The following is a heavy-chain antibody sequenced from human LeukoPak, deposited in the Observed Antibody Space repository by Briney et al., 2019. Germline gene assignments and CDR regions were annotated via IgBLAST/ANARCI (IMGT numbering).Heavy chain of an antibody. CDR1: GYSISSGYY. D-gene: IGHD6-6*01. CDR2: VYHSGST. J-gene: IGHJ3*02. V-gene: IGHV4-38-2*02. CDR3: ARSLAARLPYAFDI. Sequence: SETLSLTCTVSGYSISSGYYWGWIRQPPGKGLQWIGSVYHSGSTYYNPSLKSRVTISVDTSKNQFSLKLSSVTAADTAVYYCARSLAARLPYAFDIWGQGTMVTVSS.